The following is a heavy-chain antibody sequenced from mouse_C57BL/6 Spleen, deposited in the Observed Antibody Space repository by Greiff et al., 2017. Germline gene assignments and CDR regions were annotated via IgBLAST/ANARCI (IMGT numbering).Heavy chain of an antibody. CDR3: ARHDPLYGYDVFDV. Sequence: VQVVESGAELVKPGASVKLSCKASGYTFTEYTIHWVKQRSGKGLEWIGWFYPGSGSIKYNEKVKDKATLTADKSSSTVYMELSRLTSEDSAVYFCARHDPLYGYDVFDVWGTGTTVTVSS. CDR1: GYTFTEYT. D-gene: IGHD2-2*01. J-gene: IGHJ1*03. CDR2: FYPGSGSI. V-gene: IGHV1-62-2*01.